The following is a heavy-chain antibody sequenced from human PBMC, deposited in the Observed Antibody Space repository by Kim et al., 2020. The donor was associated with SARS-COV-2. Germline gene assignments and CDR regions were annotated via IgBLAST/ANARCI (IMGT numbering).Heavy chain of an antibody. CDR3: ARHGVEVGQWRVNWFDP. J-gene: IGHJ5*02. D-gene: IGHD6-19*01. Sequence: RKSRVTISVETSKNQVSLKLSSVTAADTAVYYCARHGVEVGQWRVNWFDPWGQGTLVTVSS. V-gene: IGHV4-39*01.